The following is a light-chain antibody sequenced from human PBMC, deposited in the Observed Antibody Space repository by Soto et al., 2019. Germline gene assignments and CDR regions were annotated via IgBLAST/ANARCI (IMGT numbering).Light chain of an antibody. V-gene: IGKV3-20*01. Sequence: EIVLTQSPGTLSLSPGERATLSCRASQSVSSTYLAWYQQKPGQAPRLLIYGASSRASGIPDRFSGSGSGTDFTLTISRLDPEDFAVYYCQQYDSWPPLTFGGGTKVEIK. CDR1: QSVSSTY. J-gene: IGKJ4*01. CDR3: QQYDSWPPLT. CDR2: GAS.